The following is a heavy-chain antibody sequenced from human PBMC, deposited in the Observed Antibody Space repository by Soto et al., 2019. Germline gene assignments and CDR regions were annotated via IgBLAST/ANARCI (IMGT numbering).Heavy chain of an antibody. CDR2: ISSGSTI. D-gene: IGHD3-16*02. CDR1: GFIFSDYY. Sequence: GGSLRLSCAASGFIFSDYYMSWIRQPPGKGLEWVSYISSGSTIYYADSVKGRFTISRDNAKNSLYLQMNSLRAEDTAVYYCARDQAKRLSRNWFDPWGQGTLVTVSS. J-gene: IGHJ5*02. V-gene: IGHV3-11*01. CDR3: ARDQAKRLSRNWFDP.